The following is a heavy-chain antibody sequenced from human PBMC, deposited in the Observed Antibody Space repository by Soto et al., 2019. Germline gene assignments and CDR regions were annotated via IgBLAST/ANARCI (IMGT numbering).Heavy chain of an antibody. D-gene: IGHD3-3*02. J-gene: IGHJ6*02. V-gene: IGHV4-59*01. CDR3: ARDRISMVGVVIPMDV. CDR2: IYYSGST. Sequence: PSETLSLTCTVCGGSISSYDWSWIRQPPWKGLEWIGYIYYSGSTNYNPYLKSGVTISVDTSKNHFSLKLSSVTAADTAVYYYARDRISMVGVVIPMDVLVQGTTVTFYS. CDR1: GGSISSYD.